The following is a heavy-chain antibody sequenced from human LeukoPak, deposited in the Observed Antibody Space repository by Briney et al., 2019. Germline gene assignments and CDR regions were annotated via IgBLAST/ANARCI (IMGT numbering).Heavy chain of an antibody. CDR2: FDPEDGET. D-gene: IGHD2-2*01. CDR3: ATTAPIVVVPAARYRVAYYYYYMDV. CDR1: GYTLTELS. Sequence: ASVKVSCKVSGYTLTELSMHWLRQAPGKGLEWMGGFDPEDGETIYAQKFQGRVTMTEDTSTDTAYMELSSLRSEDTAVYYCATTAPIVVVPAARYRVAYYYYYMDVWGKGTTVTVSS. V-gene: IGHV1-24*01. J-gene: IGHJ6*03.